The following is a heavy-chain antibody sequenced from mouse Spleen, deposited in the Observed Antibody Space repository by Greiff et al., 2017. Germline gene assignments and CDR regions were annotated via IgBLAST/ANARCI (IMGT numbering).Heavy chain of an antibody. V-gene: IGHV2-6*01. CDR2: IWGGGST. CDR3: ASSSSLTAFAY. Sequence: VQLQQSGPGLVAPSQSLSITCTVSGFSLTSYGVDWVRQSPGKGLEWLGVIWGGGSTNYNSALKSRLSISKDNSKSQVFLKMNSLQTDDTAMYYCASSSSLTAFAYWGQGTLVTVSA. D-gene: IGHD4-1*01. J-gene: IGHJ3*01. CDR1: GFSLTSYG.